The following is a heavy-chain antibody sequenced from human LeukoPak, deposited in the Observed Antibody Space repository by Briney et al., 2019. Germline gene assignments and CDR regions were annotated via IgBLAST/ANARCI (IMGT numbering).Heavy chain of an antibody. CDR2: ISSSSSYI. J-gene: IGHJ4*02. V-gene: IGHV3-21*01. Sequence: GSLRLSCAASGFAFSSYSMNWVRQAPGKGLEWVSSISSSSSYIYYADSVKGRFTISRDNAKNSLYLQMNSLRAEDTAVYYCAREGTETPVDTAMGGDFDYWGQGTLVTVSS. CDR3: AREGTETPVDTAMGGDFDY. CDR1: GFAFSSYS. D-gene: IGHD5-18*01.